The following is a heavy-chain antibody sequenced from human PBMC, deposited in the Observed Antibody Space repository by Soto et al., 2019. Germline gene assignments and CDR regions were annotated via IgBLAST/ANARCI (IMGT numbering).Heavy chain of an antibody. D-gene: IGHD3-10*01. J-gene: IGHJ4*02. CDR2: IYYSGST. CDR1: GASITSGGYF. CDR3: ARFAGATSGF. Sequence: QVQLQESGPGLVKPSQTLSLTCTVSGASITSGGYFWTWIRQHPGKGLEWIGYIYYSGSTYYNPSLKSRVTMSVDTSKKQFSLKLSSVTAADTAMYYCARFAGATSGFWGQGTLVTVSS. V-gene: IGHV4-31*03.